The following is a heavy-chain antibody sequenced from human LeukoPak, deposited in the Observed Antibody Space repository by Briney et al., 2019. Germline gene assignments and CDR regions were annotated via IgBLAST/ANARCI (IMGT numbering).Heavy chain of an antibody. CDR3: TTDRMTRNGFFDH. CDR1: GFSLRDAY. D-gene: IGHD1-1*01. V-gene: IGHV3-15*01. CDR2: GKSRADGGST. J-gene: IGHJ4*02. Sequence: GESLRLSCTTSGFSLRDAYMSWVRQATGKGVEWVGRGKSRADGGSTDYAGPVKGSFSISRDDSKNIAYLQMDSLKTDDTAVYYCTTDRMTRNGFFDHWGQGMQVIVSS.